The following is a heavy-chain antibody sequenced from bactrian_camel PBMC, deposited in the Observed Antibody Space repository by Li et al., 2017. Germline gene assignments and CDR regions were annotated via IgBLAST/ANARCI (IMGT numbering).Heavy chain of an antibody. Sequence: HVQLVESGGGSAQAGGSLTLSCVASGSSLSSYCMGWFRQAPGKEREGIAAAGGGSMTYADSVKGRFTLSQDNAKNTWYLQMNNLKPEDTAMYYCAADVGSMSGNCQPNYWGQGTQVTVS. D-gene: IGHD6*01. V-gene: IGHV3S53*01. CDR1: GSSLSSYC. CDR3: AADVGSMSGNCQPNY. J-gene: IGHJ4*01. CDR2: AGGGSM.